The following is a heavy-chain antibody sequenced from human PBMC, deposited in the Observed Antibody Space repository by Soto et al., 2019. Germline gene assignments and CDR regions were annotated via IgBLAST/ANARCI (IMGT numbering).Heavy chain of an antibody. CDR3: AKGGETTVTTFLAGIFYI. V-gene: IGHV3-23*01. J-gene: IGHJ3*02. CDR1: GFTFSSYA. D-gene: IGHD4-17*01. Sequence: EVQLLESGGGLVQPGGSLRLSCAASGFTFSSYAMSWVRQAPGKGLEWVSAISGSGGSTYYADSVKGRFTISRDNSKNTLYLQMNSLRAEDTAVYYCAKGGETTVTTFLAGIFYIWGQGTMVTVSS. CDR2: ISGSGGST.